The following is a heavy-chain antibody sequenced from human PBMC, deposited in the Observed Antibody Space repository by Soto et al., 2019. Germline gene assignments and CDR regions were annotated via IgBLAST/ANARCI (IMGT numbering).Heavy chain of an antibody. J-gene: IGHJ4*02. CDR3: AGTSSLDY. CDR1: GFTVSSNY. D-gene: IGHD3-10*01. V-gene: IGHV3-66*01. CDR2: IYSAGST. Sequence: EVQLVESGGGLVQPGGSLRLSCAASGFTVSSNYMTWVRQAPGKGLEWVSLIYSAGSTYYADSVKGRFTISRDNSKNTRYLQMNRLRDEDTAVYYCAGTSSLDYWGQGTLVTVSS.